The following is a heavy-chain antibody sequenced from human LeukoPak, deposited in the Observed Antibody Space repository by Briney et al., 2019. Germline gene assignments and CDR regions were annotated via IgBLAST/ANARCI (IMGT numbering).Heavy chain of an antibody. V-gene: IGHV3-48*02. J-gene: IGHJ4*02. Sequence: PGGSLRLSCAASGFAFSTYAMHWVRQAPGKGLEWVSYISSGSHTINYSDSVKGRFTISRDNAKNSLYLQMNSLRDEDTAMYYCARGNPFDYWGQGTLVTVSS. D-gene: IGHD1-14*01. CDR2: ISSGSHTI. CDR3: ARGNPFDY. CDR1: GFAFSTYA.